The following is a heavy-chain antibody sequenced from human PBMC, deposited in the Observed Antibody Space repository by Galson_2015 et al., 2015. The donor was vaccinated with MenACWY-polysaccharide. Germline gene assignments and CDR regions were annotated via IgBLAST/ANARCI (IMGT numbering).Heavy chain of an antibody. CDR3: ARAPTPYCSSTSCFNKYAFDV. J-gene: IGHJ3*01. D-gene: IGHD2-2*01. CDR1: GGSINSRSYH. Sequence: SETLSLTCTVSGGSINSRSYHWGWLRQPPGKGLEWISIIYYRGNTYYNPSLESRVTISVDTSNNQFSLMLSSVTAADTALYYCARAPTPYCSSTSCFNKYAFDVWGQGTMVTVSS. V-gene: IGHV4-39*01. CDR2: IYYRGNT.